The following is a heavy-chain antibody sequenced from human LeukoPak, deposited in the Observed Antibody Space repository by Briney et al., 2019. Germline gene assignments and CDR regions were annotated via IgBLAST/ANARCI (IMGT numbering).Heavy chain of an antibody. D-gene: IGHD2-21*02. V-gene: IGHV1-69*04. CDR3: ASPAYCGGDCYSSGRFDY. CDR2: IIPILGIA. Sequence: ASVKVSCKASGGTFSSYAISWVRQAPGQGLEWVGRIIPILGIANHAQKFQGRVTITADKSTSTAYMELSSLRSEDTAVYYCASPAYCGGDCYSSGRFDYWGQGTLVTVSS. J-gene: IGHJ4*02. CDR1: GGTFSSYA.